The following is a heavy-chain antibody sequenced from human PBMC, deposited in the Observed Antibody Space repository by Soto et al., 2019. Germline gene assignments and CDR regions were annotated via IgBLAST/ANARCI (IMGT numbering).Heavy chain of an antibody. CDR1: GGSISSSSYY. CDR2: IYCSGST. CDR3: ARLEKGSSFPVWPSWLDP. Sequence: SETLSLTCTVSGGSISSSSYYWGWIRQPPGKGLEWIGSIYCSGSTYYNPSLKSRVTISVDTSKNQFSLKLSSVTAADTAVYYCARLEKGSSFPVWPSWLDPWGKGTRVTV. J-gene: IGHJ5*02. D-gene: IGHD6-6*01. V-gene: IGHV4-39*01.